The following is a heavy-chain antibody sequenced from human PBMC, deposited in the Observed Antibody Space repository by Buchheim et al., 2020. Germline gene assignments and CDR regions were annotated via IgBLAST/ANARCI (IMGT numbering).Heavy chain of an antibody. CDR1: GFTFRMYT. J-gene: IGHJ4*02. V-gene: IGHV3-30*04. D-gene: IGHD5-24*01. CDR2: ISYDGMIQ. Sequence: QVQLVESGGGVVQPGKSLRLSCAVSGFTFRMYTIHWVRQAPGKGLEWVALISYDGMIQYYADSLKGRFTISRANSRNTVSLQMNSLRAEDAAVYYCTRVGGNGYNSFDYWGQGTL. CDR3: TRVGGNGYNSFDY.